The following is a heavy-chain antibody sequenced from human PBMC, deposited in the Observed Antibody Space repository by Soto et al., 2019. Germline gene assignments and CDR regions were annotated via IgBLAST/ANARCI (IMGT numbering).Heavy chain of an antibody. CDR2: LYDVDGT. D-gene: IGHD1-1*01. V-gene: IGHV3-53*01. J-gene: IGHJ3*02. Sequence: DVQLVESGGGLIQPGGSLRLSCTVFGLTVSGQKYLAWVRQAPGKGLEWVSALYDVDGTYYADSVKGRFTTSGDSSKTSVYLQMNSLRPDDTAVYFCATWHQREHAYDIWGQGTAVTVSS. CDR3: ATWHQREHAYDI. CDR1: GLTVSGQKY.